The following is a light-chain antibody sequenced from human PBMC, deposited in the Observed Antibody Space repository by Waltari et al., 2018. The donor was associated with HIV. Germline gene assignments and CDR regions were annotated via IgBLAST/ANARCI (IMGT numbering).Light chain of an antibody. CDR3: QAWDSKTAYV. V-gene: IGLV3-1*01. J-gene: IGLJ1*01. Sequence: SYELTQPPSVSVSPGQTATITCPGDEVGDKYACWYQQKPGQSPILVIYQDTKRPSGIPGRFSGSISGNTATLTISGTQAMDEADYYCQAWDSKTAYVFGTGTKVTVL. CDR1: EVGDKY. CDR2: QDT.